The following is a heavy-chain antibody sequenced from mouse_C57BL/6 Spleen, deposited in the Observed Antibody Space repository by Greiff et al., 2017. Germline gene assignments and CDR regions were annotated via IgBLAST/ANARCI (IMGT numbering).Heavy chain of an antibody. CDR2: INYDGSST. J-gene: IGHJ4*01. Sequence: EVQVVESEGGLVQPGSSMKLSCTASGFTFSDYYMAWVRQVPEKGLEWVANINYDGSSTYYLDSLKSRFIISRDNAKNILYLQMSSLKSEDTATYYCARQVYYYAMDYWGQGTSVTVSS. V-gene: IGHV5-16*01. CDR1: GFTFSDYY. CDR3: ARQVYYYAMDY. D-gene: IGHD2-10*02.